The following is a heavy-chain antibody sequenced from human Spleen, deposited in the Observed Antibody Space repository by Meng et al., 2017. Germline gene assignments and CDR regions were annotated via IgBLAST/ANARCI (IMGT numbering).Heavy chain of an antibody. J-gene: IGHJ5*02. CDR1: GYTFPDYW. Sequence: ASVKVSCKASGYTFPDYWLHWVRRAPGQGLEWMGRIDPKSGDTHYAQRFQGRVTMTGDTSISTAYMELSGLRSDDTAVYYCARDRGREEASWFDPWGQGTLVTVSS. CDR2: IDPKSGDT. CDR3: ARDRGREEASWFDP. V-gene: IGHV1-2*06. D-gene: IGHD3-10*01.